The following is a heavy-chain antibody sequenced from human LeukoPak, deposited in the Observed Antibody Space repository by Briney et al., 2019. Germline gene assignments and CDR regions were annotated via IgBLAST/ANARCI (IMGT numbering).Heavy chain of an antibody. CDR1: GFTFSSYS. Sequence: GGSLRLSCAASGFTFSSYSMNRVRQAPGKGLEWVSSISSSSSYIYYADSVKGRFTISRDNAKNSLYLQMNSLRAEDTAVYYCARDYYDSSYPDPIDYWGQGTLVTVSS. CDR2: ISSSSSYI. D-gene: IGHD3-22*01. CDR3: ARDYYDSSYPDPIDY. J-gene: IGHJ4*02. V-gene: IGHV3-21*01.